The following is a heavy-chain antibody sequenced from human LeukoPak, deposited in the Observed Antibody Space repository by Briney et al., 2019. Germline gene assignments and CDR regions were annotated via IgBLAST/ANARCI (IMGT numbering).Heavy chain of an antibody. J-gene: IGHJ3*02. CDR3: AKPVRITIFGVESGDALDI. D-gene: IGHD3-3*01. V-gene: IGHV3-23*01. Sequence: QTGGSLRLSCAASGFTFSTYAMSWVRQAPGEGLEWVSTISGSGGSTYYVDSVKGRFTISRDNSKNTLYLQMNSLRGEDTAVYYCAKPVRITIFGVESGDALDIWGQGTMVTVSS. CDR2: ISGSGGST. CDR1: GFTFSTYA.